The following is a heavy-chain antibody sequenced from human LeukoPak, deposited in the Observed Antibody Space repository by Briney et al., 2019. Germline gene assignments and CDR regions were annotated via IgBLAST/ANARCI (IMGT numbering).Heavy chain of an antibody. Sequence: PSETLSLTCTVSGGSISSYYWSWIRQPPGKGLEWIGYFYDSGSTNYNPSLKSRVTISVDMSKNQFSLKLSSVTAADTAVYYCASLTSSSWYVGWFDPWGQGTLVTVSS. J-gene: IGHJ5*02. CDR1: GGSISSYY. CDR2: FYDSGST. CDR3: ASLTSSSWYVGWFDP. V-gene: IGHV4-59*01. D-gene: IGHD6-13*01.